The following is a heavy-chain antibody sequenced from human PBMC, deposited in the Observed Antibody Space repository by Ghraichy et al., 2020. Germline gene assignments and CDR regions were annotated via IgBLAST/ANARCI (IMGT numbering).Heavy chain of an antibody. D-gene: IGHD6-19*01. Sequence: GGSLRLSCAASGFIFGVYWMSWVRQAPGKGPDWVANIKKDGSEKYYVDSVKGRFTISRENAKNSLYLQMNSLRAEDTAVYYCARDLGSGWYFDYWGQGALVTVSS. CDR1: GFIFGVYW. V-gene: IGHV3-7*01. J-gene: IGHJ4*02. CDR3: ARDLGSGWYFDY. CDR2: IKKDGSEK.